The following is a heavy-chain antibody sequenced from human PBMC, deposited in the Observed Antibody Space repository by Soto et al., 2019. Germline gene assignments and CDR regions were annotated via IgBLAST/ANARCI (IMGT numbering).Heavy chain of an antibody. CDR1: GGSISSSSYY. V-gene: IGHV4-39*01. Sequence: QLQLQESGPGLVKPSETLSLTCTVSGGSISSSSYYWGWIRQPPGKGLEWIGSIYYSGSTYYNPSLKSRVTISVDTSKNQFSLKLSSVTAADTAVYYCARPAGYEGGWFDPWGQGTLVTVSS. J-gene: IGHJ5*02. D-gene: IGHD5-12*01. CDR2: IYYSGST. CDR3: ARPAGYEGGWFDP.